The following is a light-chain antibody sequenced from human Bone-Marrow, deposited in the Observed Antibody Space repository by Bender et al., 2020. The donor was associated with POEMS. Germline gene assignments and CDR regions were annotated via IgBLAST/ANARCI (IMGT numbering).Light chain of an antibody. CDR2: EVS. V-gene: IGLV2-14*01. CDR3: CSYGSGTPLV. Sequence: QSALSQPASVSGSLGQSITISCAGTSSDVGGYQYVSWYQQLPGRGPKLIIYEVSQRPSGISDRFSGSKSGNTASLTISGLQAEDEGDYYCCSYGSGTPLVFGGGTTVTVL. CDR1: SSDVGGYQY. J-gene: IGLJ3*02.